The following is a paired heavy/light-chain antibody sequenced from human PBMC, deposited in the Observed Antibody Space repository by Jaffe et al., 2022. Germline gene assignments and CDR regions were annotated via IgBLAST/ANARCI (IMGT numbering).Heavy chain of an antibody. Sequence: QVTLRESGPALVKPTQTLTLTCTFSGFSLSTSGMCVSWIRQPPGKALEWLALIDWDDDKYYSTSLKTRLTISKDTSKNQVVLTMTNMDPVDTATYYCARTRAQGPPRITMVQGALTNYYYYYYMDVWGKGTTVTVSS. D-gene: IGHD3-10*01. CDR2: IDWDDDK. CDR1: GFSLSTSGMC. J-gene: IGHJ6*03. V-gene: IGHV2-70*01. CDR3: ARTRAQGPPRITMVQGALTNYYYYYYMDV.
Light chain of an antibody. CDR1: SSDVGSYNL. J-gene: IGLJ1*01. CDR3: CSYAGSSVYV. CDR2: EVS. Sequence: QSALTQPASVSGSPGQSITISCTGTSSDVGSYNLVSWYQQHPGKAPKLMIYEVSKRPSGVSNRFSGSKSGNTASLTISGLQAEDEADYYCCSYAGSSVYVFGTGTKVTVL. V-gene: IGLV2-23*02.